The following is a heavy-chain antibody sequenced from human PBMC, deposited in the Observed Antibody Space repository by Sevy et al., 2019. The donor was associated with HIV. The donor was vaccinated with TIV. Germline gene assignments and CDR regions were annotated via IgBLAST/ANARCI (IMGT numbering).Heavy chain of an antibody. V-gene: IGHV4-38-2*02. CDR3: ARDLGTGGNSDY. D-gene: IGHD2-21*01. CDR2: IYHSGGS. Sequence: SETLSLTCAVSGYSISSGYHWGWFRQPPGKGLEWLASIYHSGGSSDNPSLKSRLTISLDGPNNQFSLKLASLTAADTAVYYCARDLGTGGNSDYWGQGTLVTVSS. J-gene: IGHJ4*02. CDR1: GYSISSGYH.